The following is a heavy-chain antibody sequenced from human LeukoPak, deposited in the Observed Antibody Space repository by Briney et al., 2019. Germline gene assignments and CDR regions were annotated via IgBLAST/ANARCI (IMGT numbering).Heavy chain of an antibody. CDR3: AKDHHGGSDY. CDR1: GFTFSTHV. CDR2: ISGNGHYT. D-gene: IGHD3-16*01. V-gene: IGHV3-23*01. Sequence: GGSLRLSCVGSGFTFSTHVMSWVRRAPGMGLQWVSSISGNGHYTYYADSVRGRFTISRDGSKNTVVLQMNSLRAEDTAVYYCAKDHHGGSDYWGQGTLVTVPS. J-gene: IGHJ4*02.